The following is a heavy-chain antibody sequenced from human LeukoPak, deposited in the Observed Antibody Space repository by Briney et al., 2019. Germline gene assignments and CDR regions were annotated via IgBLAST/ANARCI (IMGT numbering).Heavy chain of an antibody. V-gene: IGHV4-59*12. D-gene: IGHD4-17*01. CDR3: AREVGGDFDALDY. J-gene: IGHJ4*02. CDR2: IYYSGST. CDR1: GGSISSYY. Sequence: SETLSLTCTVSGGSISSYYWSWIRQPPGKGLEWIGYIYYSGSTNYNSSFKSRVTISVDNSKNQLSLTLTSVTAADTAVYYCAREVGGDFDALDYWGQGTLVTVSS.